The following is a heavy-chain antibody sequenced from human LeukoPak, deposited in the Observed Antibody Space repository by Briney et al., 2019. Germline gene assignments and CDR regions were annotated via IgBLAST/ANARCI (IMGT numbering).Heavy chain of an antibody. Sequence: ASVKVSCKASGGTFSSYAISWVRQAPGQGLEWMGRIIPILGIANYAQKFQGRVTITADKSTSTAYMELSSLRSEDTAVYYCARVNCSSTSCYIYPYYGMDVWGQGTTVTVSS. D-gene: IGHD2-2*02. CDR2: IIPILGIA. V-gene: IGHV1-69*04. CDR1: GGTFSSYA. CDR3: ARVNCSSTSCYIYPYYGMDV. J-gene: IGHJ6*02.